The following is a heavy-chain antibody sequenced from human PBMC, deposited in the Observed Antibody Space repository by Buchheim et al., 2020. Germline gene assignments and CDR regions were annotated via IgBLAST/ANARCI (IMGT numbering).Heavy chain of an antibody. J-gene: IGHJ2*01. CDR3: ARGWVSGWTNWYFDL. D-gene: IGHD6-19*01. CDR2: IWYDGSNK. V-gene: IGHV3-33*01. CDR1: GFTFSSYG. Sequence: QVQLVESGGGVVQPGRSLRLSCAASGFTFSSYGMHWVRQAPGKGLEWVAVIWYDGSNKYYADSVKGRFTISRDNSKNTLYLQMNSLRAEDTAVYYCARGWVSGWTNWYFDLWGRGTL.